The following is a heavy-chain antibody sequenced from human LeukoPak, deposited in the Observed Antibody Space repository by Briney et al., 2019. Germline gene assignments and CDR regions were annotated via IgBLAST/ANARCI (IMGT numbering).Heavy chain of an antibody. CDR2: INAGNGNT. Sequence: ASVKVSCKASGYTFTSYAMHWARQAPGQRLEWMGWINAGNGNTKYSQKFQGRVTITRDTSASTAYMELSSLRSEDTAVYYCAREGRYFDWLLFDYWGQGTLVTVSS. D-gene: IGHD3-9*01. CDR1: GYTFTSYA. CDR3: AREGRYFDWLLFDY. J-gene: IGHJ4*02. V-gene: IGHV1-3*01.